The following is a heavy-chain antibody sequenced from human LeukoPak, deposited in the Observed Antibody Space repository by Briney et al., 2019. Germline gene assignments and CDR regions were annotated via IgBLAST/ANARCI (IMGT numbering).Heavy chain of an antibody. D-gene: IGHD2-2*01. V-gene: IGHV3-21*01. J-gene: IGHJ5*02. CDR1: GFTFSSYS. Sequence: PGGSLRLSCAASGFTFSSYSMNWVRQAPGKGLEWVSSISSSSSYIYYADSVKGRFTISRDNAKNSLYLQMNSLRVDDTAVYYCARDMHVTKDWFDPWGQGTLVTVSS. CDR3: ARDMHVTKDWFDP. CDR2: ISSSSSYI.